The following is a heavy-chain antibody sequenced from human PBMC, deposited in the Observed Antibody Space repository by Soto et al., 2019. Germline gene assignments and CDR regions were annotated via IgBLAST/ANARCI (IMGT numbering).Heavy chain of an antibody. Sequence: QVQLQESGPGLVKPSQTLSLTCTVSGGSISSGGYYWGWIRQHPRKGLEWIGYIYYSGSTYYNPSLMSRVTISVNTSKNQFSLKLSSVTAADTAVYYCARIGGLWAVFDYLGQGTLVTVSS. V-gene: IGHV4-31*03. J-gene: IGHJ4*02. CDR2: IYYSGST. CDR3: ARIGGLWAVFDY. D-gene: IGHD3-10*01. CDR1: GGSISSGGYY.